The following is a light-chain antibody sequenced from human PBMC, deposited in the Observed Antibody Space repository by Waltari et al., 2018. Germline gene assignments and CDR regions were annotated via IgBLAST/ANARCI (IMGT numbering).Light chain of an antibody. CDR1: QSVGSSS. CDR3: QQHGTLPAT. CDR2: RAS. J-gene: IGKJ1*01. Sequence: EIVLTQSPGTASLSPGERVTLSCRAIQSVGSSSLAWYQQKPGQAPRLVIYRASRRATSIPDRFSGSGSGTDFSLTISRLEPEDFAVYYCQQHGTLPATFGQGTKVEIK. V-gene: IGKV3-20*01.